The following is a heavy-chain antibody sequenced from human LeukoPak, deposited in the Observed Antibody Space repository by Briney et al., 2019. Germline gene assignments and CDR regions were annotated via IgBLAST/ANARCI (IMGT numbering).Heavy chain of an antibody. J-gene: IGHJ4*02. CDR1: GYTFTSYC. V-gene: IGHV1-18*01. Sequence: ASVKGSCKASGYTFTSYCISWVRQAPGQGLEWMGWISAYNGNTNYAQKLQGRVTMTTDTSTSTAYMELRSLRSDDTAVYYCARVRTYYYDSSGYYFDYWGQGTLVTVSS. CDR3: ARVRTYYYDSSGYYFDY. D-gene: IGHD3-22*01. CDR2: ISAYNGNT.